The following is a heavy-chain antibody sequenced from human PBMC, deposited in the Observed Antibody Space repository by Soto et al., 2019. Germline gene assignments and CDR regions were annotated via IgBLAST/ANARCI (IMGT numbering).Heavy chain of an antibody. CDR2: INPKFGDT. V-gene: IGHV1-2*02. CDR1: GYTFSAYY. Sequence: QVQLVQSGAEVKEPGDSVRVSCEASGYTFSAYYIHWVWQAPGQGLEWMGWINPKFGDTTYAQDFQGRVTMTRDMSISTVYMELSRLTSDDTAIYYCARNMDYYYGPGSGNGHGVWGQGTTVTVFS. CDR3: ARNMDYYYGPGSGNGHGV. J-gene: IGHJ6*02. D-gene: IGHD3-10*01.